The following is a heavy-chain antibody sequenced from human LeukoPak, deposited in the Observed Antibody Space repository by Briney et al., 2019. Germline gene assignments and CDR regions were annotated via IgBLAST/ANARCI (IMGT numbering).Heavy chain of an antibody. CDR1: GYTFTTYG. D-gene: IGHD6-19*01. CDR3: ARYTTNGWYPFDY. CDR2: SSSYNGYT. V-gene: IGHV1-18*01. J-gene: IGHJ4*02. Sequence: ASVKVSCKASGYTFTTYGISWVRQAPGQGLEWVGWSSSYNGYTKYAQKFQGRVTLTTDTSTSTAYMELRGLRSDDTAVYYCARYTTNGWYPFDYWGQGTLVTVSS.